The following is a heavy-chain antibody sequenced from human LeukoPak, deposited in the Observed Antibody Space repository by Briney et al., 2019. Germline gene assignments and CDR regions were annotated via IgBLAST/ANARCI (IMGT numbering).Heavy chain of an antibody. Sequence: GVSLRLSCAASGFTFSSFAMTWIRQAPGEGLEWVSGISGTGGSTYYADSVKGRFTISRENSINTVFLEMNSLRAEDTAIYYCAKDQSRVGASDPFDYWGQGILVTVSS. J-gene: IGHJ4*02. CDR2: ISGTGGST. CDR1: GFTFSSFA. D-gene: IGHD1-26*01. CDR3: AKDQSRVGASDPFDY. V-gene: IGHV3-23*01.